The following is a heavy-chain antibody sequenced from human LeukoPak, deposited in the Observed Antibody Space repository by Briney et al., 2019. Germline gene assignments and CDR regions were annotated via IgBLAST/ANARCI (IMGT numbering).Heavy chain of an antibody. CDR2: INHSGST. J-gene: IGHJ3*02. CDR1: GGSFSGYY. CDR3: ARGLVDYYDSSGYYLNHDAFDI. D-gene: IGHD3-22*01. V-gene: IGHV4-34*01. Sequence: SETLSLTCAVYGGSFSGYYWSWIRQPPGKGLEWIGEINHSGSTNYNPSLKSRVTISVDTSKNQFSLELSSVTAADTAVYYCARGLVDYYDSSGYYLNHDAFDIWGQGTMVTVSS.